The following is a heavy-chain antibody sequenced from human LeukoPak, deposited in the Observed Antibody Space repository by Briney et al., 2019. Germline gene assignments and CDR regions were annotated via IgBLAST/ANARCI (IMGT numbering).Heavy chain of an antibody. V-gene: IGHV4-59*08. CDR3: AGVRSTVGWRSFDY. CDR1: GSISSYY. Sequence: PSETLSLTCTVSGSISSYYWSWIRQAPGKGLEWIGHSYYTGSPNYNPSLKSRVTISVDTPKNQFSLKLSSVTAADTAVYYCAGVRSTVGWRSFDYWGRGILVTVSS. CDR2: SYYTGSP. D-gene: IGHD4-23*01. J-gene: IGHJ4*02.